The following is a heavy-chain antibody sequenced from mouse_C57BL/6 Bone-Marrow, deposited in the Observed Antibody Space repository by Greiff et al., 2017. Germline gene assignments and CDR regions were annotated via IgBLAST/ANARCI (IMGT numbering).Heavy chain of an antibody. CDR2: IYPRSGNT. J-gene: IGHJ3*01. V-gene: IGHV1-81*01. CDR1: GYTFTSYG. CDR3: ARREYYGNWFAY. D-gene: IGHD1-1*01. Sequence: QVQLQQSGAELARPGASVKLSCKASGYTFTSYGISWVKQRTGQGLEWIGEIYPRSGNTYYNEKFKGKATLTADKSSSTAYMELRSLTSEDSAVYFCARREYYGNWFAYWGQGTLVTVSA.